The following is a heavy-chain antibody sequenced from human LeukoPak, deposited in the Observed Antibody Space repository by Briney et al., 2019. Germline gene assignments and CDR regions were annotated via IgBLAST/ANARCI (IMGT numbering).Heavy chain of an antibody. CDR2: IYNSETT. CDR3: ARVVYSHYWPEGMDV. Sequence: ESGPGLVKPSETLSLTCTVSGDSISSYYWSWIRQPPGKGLEWIGYIYNSETTNYNPSLESRVTISEDTSKNQFSLMLTSVTAADTAVYYCARVVYSHYWPEGMDVWGRGTTVTVSS. V-gene: IGHV4-59*01. J-gene: IGHJ6*02. D-gene: IGHD4-11*01. CDR1: GDSISSYY.